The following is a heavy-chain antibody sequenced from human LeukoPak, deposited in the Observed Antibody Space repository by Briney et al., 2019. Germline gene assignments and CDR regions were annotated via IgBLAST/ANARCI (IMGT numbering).Heavy chain of an antibody. CDR2: ISGSGGST. D-gene: IGHD1-7*01. J-gene: IGHJ4*02. CDR3: ARDLRNYIFDY. Sequence: GGSLRLSCAASGFTFSSYAMSWVRQAPGKGLEWVSAISGSGGSTYYADSVKGRFTISRDNAKNSLYLQMNSLRAEDTAVYYCARDLRNYIFDYWGQGTLVTVSS. CDR1: GFTFSSYA. V-gene: IGHV3-23*01.